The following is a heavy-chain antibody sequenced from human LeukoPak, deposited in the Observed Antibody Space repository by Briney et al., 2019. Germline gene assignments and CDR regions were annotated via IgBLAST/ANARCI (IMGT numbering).Heavy chain of an antibody. CDR3: AREWVRGTYYFDY. J-gene: IGHJ4*02. CDR2: IYTSGST. D-gene: IGHD3-10*01. CDR1: GGSISSYY. Sequence: SETLSLTCTVSGGSISSYYWSWIRQPPGKGLEWIGRIYTSGSTNYNPSLKSRVTMSVDTSKNQFSLKLSSVTAADTAVYYCAREWVRGTYYFDYWGQGTLVTVSS. V-gene: IGHV4-4*07.